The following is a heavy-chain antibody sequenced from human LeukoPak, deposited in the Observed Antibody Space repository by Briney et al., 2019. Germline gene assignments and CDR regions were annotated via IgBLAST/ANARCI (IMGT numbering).Heavy chain of an antibody. D-gene: IGHD2-2*02. V-gene: IGHV1-69*06. CDR2: IIPIFGTA. Sequence: SVKVSCKASGGTFSSYAISWVRQAPGQGLEWMGGIIPIFGTANYAQKFQGRVTITADKSTSTAYVELSSLRSEDTAVYYCARAPHTIVVVPAAILEYYYYMDVWGKGTTVTVSS. CDR3: ARAPHTIVVVPAAILEYYYYMDV. CDR1: GGTFSSYA. J-gene: IGHJ6*03.